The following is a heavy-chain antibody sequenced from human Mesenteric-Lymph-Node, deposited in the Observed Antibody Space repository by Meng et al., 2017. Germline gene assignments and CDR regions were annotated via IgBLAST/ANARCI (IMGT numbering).Heavy chain of an antibody. CDR2: IYHSGSS. CDR1: GGSISSGGYY. V-gene: IGHV4-31*03. J-gene: IGHJ1*01. D-gene: IGHD6-19*01. CDR3: ARTFSSGWSLFQH. Sequence: QVHLKASGPGLVKPSQTLSLTCTVSGGSISSGGYYWSWIRQHPGKGLEWIGEIYHSGSSNYNPSLKSRVTITADKSKNHFSLKLSSVTAADTAVYYCARTFSSGWSLFQHWGQGTLVTVSS.